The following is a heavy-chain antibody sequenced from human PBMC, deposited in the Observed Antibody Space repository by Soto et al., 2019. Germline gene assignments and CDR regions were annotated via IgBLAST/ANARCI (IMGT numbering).Heavy chain of an antibody. CDR2: TYYRSKWYD. Sequence: SQTLSLTCAISGDSVSSNSAAWNWVRQSPSRGLEWLGRTYYRSKWYDDYAVSVKSRITIKPDTSKNQFSLQLNSVTPEDSAVYYCTRGAGGGYCTGNTCYSPYNYYGMDVWGQGTTVTVSS. D-gene: IGHD2-15*01. CDR3: TRGAGGGYCTGNTCYSPYNYYGMDV. J-gene: IGHJ6*02. CDR1: GDSVSSNSAA. V-gene: IGHV6-1*01.